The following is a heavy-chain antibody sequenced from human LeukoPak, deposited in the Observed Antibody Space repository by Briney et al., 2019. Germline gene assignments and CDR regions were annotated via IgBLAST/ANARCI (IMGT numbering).Heavy chain of an antibody. V-gene: IGHV3-23*01. Sequence: PWGYLRLSCAASGFTFSSYAMTWVRQAPGKGLEWVSTIPGSTYFEDSVKRRFTISRDSSKNTLDLQMNSLRAEDTAVYYCARYCSVGRCYSGLDPWGQGALVTVSS. CDR2: IPGST. J-gene: IGHJ5*02. D-gene: IGHD2-15*01. CDR1: GFTFSSYA. CDR3: ARYCSVGRCYSGLDP.